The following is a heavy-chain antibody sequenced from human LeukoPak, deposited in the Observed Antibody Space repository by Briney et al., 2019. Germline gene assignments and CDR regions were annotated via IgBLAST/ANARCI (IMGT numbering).Heavy chain of an antibody. CDR2: INHSGST. V-gene: IGHV4-34*01. Sequence: SGTLSLTCAVYGGSFSGYYWSWIRQPPGKGLEWIGEINHSGSTNYNPSLKSRVTISVDTSKNQFSLKLSSVTAADTAVYYCARVPVWSGYTFDPWGQGTLVTVSS. J-gene: IGHJ5*02. CDR3: ARVPVWSGYTFDP. D-gene: IGHD3-3*01. CDR1: GGSFSGYY.